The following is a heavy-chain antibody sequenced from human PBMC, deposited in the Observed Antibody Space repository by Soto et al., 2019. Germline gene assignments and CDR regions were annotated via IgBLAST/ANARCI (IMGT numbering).Heavy chain of an antibody. D-gene: IGHD5-18*01. CDR1: GASFSTGAYY. J-gene: IGHJ5*02. Sequence: SETLSLTCTVSGASFSTGAYYWGWFRQRPGRGLEWIGYVYESGYTYYNMSLKSRLTISLDRSNNQFSLGLTSVTAADTAVYYCVRALRHTAIVYPWFDPWGQGTLLTVST. CDR2: VYESGYT. V-gene: IGHV4-31*03. CDR3: VRALRHTAIVYPWFDP.